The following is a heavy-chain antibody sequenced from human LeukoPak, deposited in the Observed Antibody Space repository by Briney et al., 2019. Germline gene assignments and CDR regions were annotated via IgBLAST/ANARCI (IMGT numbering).Heavy chain of an antibody. J-gene: IGHJ4*02. V-gene: IGHV4-34*01. CDR1: GGSFSGYY. CDR3: ARGHRTSYYYDSSGYYGY. CDR2: INHSGST. D-gene: IGHD3-22*01. Sequence: KSSETLSLTCAVYGGSFSGYYWSWIRQPPGKGLEWIGEINHSGSTNYNPSLKSRVTISVDTSKNQFSLKLSSVTAADTAVYYCARGHRTSYYYDSSGYYGYWGQGTLVTVSS.